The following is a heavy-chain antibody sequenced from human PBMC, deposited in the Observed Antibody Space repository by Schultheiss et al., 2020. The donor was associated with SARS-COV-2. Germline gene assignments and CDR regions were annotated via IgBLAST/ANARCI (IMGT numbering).Heavy chain of an antibody. CDR2: IRSIAYGATT. V-gene: IGHV3-49*03. CDR1: GFTFGDYA. Sequence: GGSLRLSCITSGFTFGDYAMSWFRQAPGKGLEWVGFIRSIAYGATTEYAASVKGRFTISRDDSKSIAFLHMNSLKTEDTAVYYCAKGSFSYGYDDFDYWGQGILVTVSS. CDR3: AKGSFSYGYDDFDY. J-gene: IGHJ4*02. D-gene: IGHD5-18*01.